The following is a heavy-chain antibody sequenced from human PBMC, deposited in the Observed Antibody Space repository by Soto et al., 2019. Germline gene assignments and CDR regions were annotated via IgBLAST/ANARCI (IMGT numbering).Heavy chain of an antibody. V-gene: IGHV4-59*01. J-gene: IGHJ6*02. Sequence: LSLTCTVSGGSISSYYWSWIRQPPGKGLEWIGYIYYSGSTNYNPSLKSRVTISVDTSKNQFSLKLSSVTAADTAVYYCARSRRYSGYPPRYYYYGMDVWGPGTTVTVSS. CDR2: IYYSGST. CDR3: ARSRRYSGYPPRYYYYGMDV. CDR1: GGSISSYY. D-gene: IGHD5-12*01.